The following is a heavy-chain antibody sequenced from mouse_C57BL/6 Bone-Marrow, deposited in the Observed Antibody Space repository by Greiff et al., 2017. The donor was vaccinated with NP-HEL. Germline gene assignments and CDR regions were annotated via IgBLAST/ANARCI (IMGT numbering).Heavy chain of an antibody. CDR1: GFTFSDFY. CDR2: SRNKANDYTT. J-gene: IGHJ4*01. V-gene: IGHV7-1*01. Sequence: EVKLMESGGGLVQSGRSLILSCATSGFTFSDFYMEWVRQAPGKGLEWIAASRNKANDYTTEYSASVKGRFIVSRDTSQSILYLQMNALRADDTAIYYCARDASSGYYAMDYWGQGTSVTVSS. D-gene: IGHD3-2*02. CDR3: ARDASSGYYAMDY.